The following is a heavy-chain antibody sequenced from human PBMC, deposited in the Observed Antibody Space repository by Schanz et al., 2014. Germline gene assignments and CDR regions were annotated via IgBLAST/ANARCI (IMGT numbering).Heavy chain of an antibody. J-gene: IGHJ4*02. Sequence: QVQLQESGPGLVKLSETLSLTCTVSGGSISSGSYYWSWIRQHPGKGLEWIGYIYFNGITYYKPSLKARRIISVDTSKNQCSLKLSSVTAADTAVYYCARVGRSSSSPHGSSGDYWGQGTLVTVSS. CDR3: ARVGRSSSSPHGSSGDY. CDR1: GGSISSGSYY. CDR2: IYFNGIT. D-gene: IGHD6-6*01. V-gene: IGHV4-31*03.